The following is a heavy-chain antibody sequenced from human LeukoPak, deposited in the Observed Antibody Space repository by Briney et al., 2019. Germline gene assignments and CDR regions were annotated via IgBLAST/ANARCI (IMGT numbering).Heavy chain of an antibody. CDR2: IIPIFGTA. V-gene: IGHV1-69*05. D-gene: IGHD1-7*01. CDR3: ARDLPNWNYVLLDY. J-gene: IGHJ4*02. CDR1: GGTFSSYA. Sequence: SVKVSCKACGGTFSSYAISWVRQAPGQGLEWMGRIIPIFGTANYAQKFQGRVTITTDESTSTAYMELSSLRSEDTAVYYCARDLPNWNYVLLDYWGQGTLVTVSS.